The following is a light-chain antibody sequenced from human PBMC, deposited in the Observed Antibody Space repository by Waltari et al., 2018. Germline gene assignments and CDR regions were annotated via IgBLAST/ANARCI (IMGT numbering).Light chain of an antibody. V-gene: IGLV2-23*02. J-gene: IGLJ1*01. CDR1: SRAVGSYNL. CDR3: CSYAGSSRV. CDR2: GVS. Sequence: QSALTQPASVSGSPGQSITISCTGTSRAVGSYNLVSWYQQHPGKAPKLMIYGVSKRPSGVSNRFSGAKSGHTASLTISGLQAEDEADYYCCSYAGSSRVFGTGTKVTVL.